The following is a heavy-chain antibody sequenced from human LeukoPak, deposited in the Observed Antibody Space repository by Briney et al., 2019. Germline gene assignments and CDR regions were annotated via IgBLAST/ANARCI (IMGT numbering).Heavy chain of an antibody. V-gene: IGHV1-46*01. Sequence: ASVKVSCKASGYTFTSYSITWVRHAPGQGLEWMGIINPSGGSATYAQNFQGRVTMTRDTSTTTVYMELSSLRSEDTAVYYCARDGQPGAHYGLKSHGYDFWGQGTLVTVSS. J-gene: IGHJ4*02. D-gene: IGHD3-10*01. CDR1: GYTFTSYS. CDR3: ARDGQPGAHYGLKSHGYDF. CDR2: INPSGGSA.